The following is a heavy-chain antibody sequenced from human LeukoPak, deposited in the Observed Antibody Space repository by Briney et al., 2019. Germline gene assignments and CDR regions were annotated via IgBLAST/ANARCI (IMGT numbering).Heavy chain of an antibody. CDR2: IRPNSGGT. CDR1: GYTFGAYY. D-gene: IGHD4-17*01. J-gene: IGHJ4*02. V-gene: IGHV1-2*02. CDR3: ARARGYGDYSDY. Sequence: ASVKVSCKASGYTFGAYYMYWVRQAPGQGLEWMGWIRPNSGGTNYTQKFQGRVTMTRDTSISTAYMELSRLRSDDTAVYYCARARGYGDYSDYWGQGTLVTVSS.